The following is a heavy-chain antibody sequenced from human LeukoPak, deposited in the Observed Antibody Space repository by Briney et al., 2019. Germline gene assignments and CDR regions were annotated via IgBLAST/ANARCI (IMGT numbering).Heavy chain of an antibody. J-gene: IGHJ3*01. Sequence: ASVKVSCKVSGYTLTELSIHWVRQAPGKGLEWMGGFDPENGDTIYAQKFQGRVTMTQETSTDTAYMELSSLRSDDTAVYYCARDLNGYNEIGDAFDLWGQGTMVTVSS. V-gene: IGHV1-24*01. CDR3: ARDLNGYNEIGDAFDL. D-gene: IGHD5-24*01. CDR1: GYTLTELS. CDR2: FDPENGDT.